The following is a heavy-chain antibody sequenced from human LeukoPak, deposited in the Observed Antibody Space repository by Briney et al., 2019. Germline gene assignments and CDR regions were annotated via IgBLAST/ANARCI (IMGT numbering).Heavy chain of an antibody. V-gene: IGHV4-39*07. Sequence: PSETLFLTCTVSGGSISSSLYYWGWIRQPPGKGLEWIGTIYYSGSTNYNPSLKSRVTISVDTSKNQFSLKLSSVTAADTAVYYCAREPLVSAYSRGPIDYWGQGTLVTVSS. CDR2: IYYSGST. CDR1: GGSISSSLYY. D-gene: IGHD2-21*01. CDR3: AREPLVSAYSRGPIDY. J-gene: IGHJ4*02.